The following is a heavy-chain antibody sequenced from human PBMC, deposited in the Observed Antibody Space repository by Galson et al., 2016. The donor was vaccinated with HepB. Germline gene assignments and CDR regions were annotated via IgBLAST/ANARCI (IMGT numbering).Heavy chain of an antibody. CDR1: GYTFSSFP. CDR2: ISSYNGRT. V-gene: IGHV1-18*01. D-gene: IGHD4-17*01. Sequence: QSGAEVKKPGASVKVSCKASGYTFSSFPVTWVRQAPGQGLEWMGWISSYNGRTNYTKRLQGRVTMTTDTSTATAYMELRNLTSDDTARYYCARVLKFYGDSTWFDSWGQGTLVTVSS. J-gene: IGHJ5*01. CDR3: ARVLKFYGDSTWFDS.